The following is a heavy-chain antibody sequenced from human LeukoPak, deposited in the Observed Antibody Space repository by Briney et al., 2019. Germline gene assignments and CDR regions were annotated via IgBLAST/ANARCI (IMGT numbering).Heavy chain of an antibody. V-gene: IGHV3-74*01. CDR2: IEGDGSST. Sequence: GGSLRLSCTASGFTFSTYWMHWVRQAPGKGLVWVSRIEGDGSSTSYAASVKGRFTISRDNAKNTLYLQMNSLRADDTAVYYCTRDPSAVAGNFDYGGQGTLVTVSS. CDR3: TRDPSAVAGNFDY. J-gene: IGHJ4*02. CDR1: GFTFSTYW. D-gene: IGHD6-19*01.